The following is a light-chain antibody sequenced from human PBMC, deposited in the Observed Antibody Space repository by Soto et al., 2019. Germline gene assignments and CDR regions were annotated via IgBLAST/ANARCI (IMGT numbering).Light chain of an antibody. Sequence: GDRVTIPFRASKNINTGVAWYQQKPGKAPKLLIYDASSLESGVPSRVSGSGSGTEFTLTISSLQPDDFATYYCQQYNTFWTFGPRTMVDI. CDR1: KNINTG. CDR2: DAS. J-gene: IGKJ1*01. V-gene: IGKV1-5*01. CDR3: QQYNTFWT.